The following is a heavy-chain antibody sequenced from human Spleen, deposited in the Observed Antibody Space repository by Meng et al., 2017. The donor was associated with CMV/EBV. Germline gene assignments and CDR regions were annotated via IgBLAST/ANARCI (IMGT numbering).Heavy chain of an antibody. CDR1: GYKFTRYW. J-gene: IGHJ1*01. CDR3: ASGYFDFWSGPDY. Sequence: GESLKISCKSSGYKFTRYWIGWVRQMPGKGLEWMGIIYPGNSDTTYSPSFQGQVTISADKSTSAAFLQWSSLKASDTDTYYCASGYFDFWSGPDYWGQGTLVTVSS. CDR2: IYPGNSDT. D-gene: IGHD3-3*01. V-gene: IGHV5-51*01.